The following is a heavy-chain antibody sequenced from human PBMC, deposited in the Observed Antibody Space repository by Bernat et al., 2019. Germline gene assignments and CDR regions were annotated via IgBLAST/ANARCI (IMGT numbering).Heavy chain of an antibody. CDR2: IKSNKDGGTT. J-gene: IGHJ4*02. D-gene: IGHD7-27*01. CDR1: GFTFNTAW. V-gene: IGHV3-15*07. Sequence: EVQLVESGGGLVKPGGSLRLSCVVSGFTFNTAWLNWVRQGPGKGLEWVGRIKSNKDGGTTDYAAPMEGRFIISRDDSKNTLYLQMNSLRIDDTAVYYCTTNPGRWGDYWGQGTLVTVSS. CDR3: TTNPGRWGDY.